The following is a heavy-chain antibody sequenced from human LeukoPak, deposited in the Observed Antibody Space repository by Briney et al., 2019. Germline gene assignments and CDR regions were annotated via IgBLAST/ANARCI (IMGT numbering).Heavy chain of an antibody. CDR1: GFTFSSYA. V-gene: IGHV3-30*01. CDR2: ISYDGSNK. CDR3: ARDKTEFDY. J-gene: IGHJ4*02. Sequence: GGSLRLSCAASGFTFSSYAMHWVRQAPGKGLEWVAVISYDGSNKYYADSVKGRFTIPRDNSKNTLYLQMNSLRAEDTAVYYCARDKTEFDYWGQGTLVTVSS.